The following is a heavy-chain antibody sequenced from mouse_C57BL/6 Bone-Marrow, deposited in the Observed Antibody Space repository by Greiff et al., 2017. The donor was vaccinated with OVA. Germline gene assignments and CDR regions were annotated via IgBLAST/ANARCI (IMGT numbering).Heavy chain of an antibody. CDR1: GYTFTSYW. V-gene: IGHV1-64*01. J-gene: IGHJ4*01. Sequence: QVQLQQPGAELVKPGASVKLSCKASGYTFTSYWMHWVKQRPGQGLEWIGMIHPNSGSPNYNEKFKSKATLTVDTPSSKTYMQLSSLTSEDSAVYYCARSGTLFYAMDYWGQGTSVTVSS. D-gene: IGHD3-1*01. CDR3: ARSGTLFYAMDY. CDR2: IHPNSGSP.